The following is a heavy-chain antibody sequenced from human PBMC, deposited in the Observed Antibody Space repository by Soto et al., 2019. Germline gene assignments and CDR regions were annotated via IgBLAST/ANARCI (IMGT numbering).Heavy chain of an antibody. V-gene: IGHV3-23*01. CDR1: GFTFSSYA. CDR3: AKKLGYCSSTSCYDSYYYMDV. CDR2: ISGSGGST. D-gene: IGHD2-2*01. Sequence: GWSLRLSCAASGFTFSSYAMSWVRQAPGKGLEWVSAISGSGGSTYYADSVKGRFTISRDNSKNTLYLQMNSLRAEDTAVYYCAKKLGYCSSTSCYDSYYYMDVWGKGTTVTVSS. J-gene: IGHJ6*03.